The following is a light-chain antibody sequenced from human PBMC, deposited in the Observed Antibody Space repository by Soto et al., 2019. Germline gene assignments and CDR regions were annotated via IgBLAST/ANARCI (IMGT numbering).Light chain of an antibody. Sequence: EIGLTHSAPTRSWSPGERATLSSRASQSVSSYLAWYQQKPGQAPRLLIYDASNRATGIPARFSGSGSGTDFTLTISSLEPEDFAVYYCQQRSNWPPITFGQGTRLEIK. J-gene: IGKJ5*01. CDR1: QSVSSY. CDR2: DAS. V-gene: IGKV3-11*01. CDR3: QQRSNWPPIT.